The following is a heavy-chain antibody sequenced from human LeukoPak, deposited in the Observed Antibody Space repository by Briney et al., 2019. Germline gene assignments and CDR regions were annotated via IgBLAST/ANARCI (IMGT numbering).Heavy chain of an antibody. CDR1: GFTFSSYE. CDR3: ARLTMVRGPPNGVDAFDI. CDR2: ISSSGSTI. Sequence: HAGGSLRLSCAASGFTFSSYEMNWVRQAPGKGLEWVSYISSSGSTIYYADSVKGRFTISRDNAKNSLYLQMNSLRAEDTAVYYCARLTMVRGPPNGVDAFDIWGQGTMVTVSS. V-gene: IGHV3-48*03. D-gene: IGHD3-10*01. J-gene: IGHJ3*02.